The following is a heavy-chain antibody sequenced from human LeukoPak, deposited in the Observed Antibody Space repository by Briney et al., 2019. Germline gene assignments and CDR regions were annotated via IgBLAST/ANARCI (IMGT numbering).Heavy chain of an antibody. Sequence: SETLSLTCTVSGGSISSGSYYWSWIRQPPGKGLEWIGEINHSGSTNYNPSLKSRVTISVDTSKNQFSLKLSSVTAADTAVYYCARDATLGSGSYAFDYWGQGTLVTVSS. V-gene: IGHV4-39*07. CDR1: GGSISSGSYY. CDR2: INHSGST. CDR3: ARDATLGSGSYAFDY. J-gene: IGHJ4*02. D-gene: IGHD3-10*01.